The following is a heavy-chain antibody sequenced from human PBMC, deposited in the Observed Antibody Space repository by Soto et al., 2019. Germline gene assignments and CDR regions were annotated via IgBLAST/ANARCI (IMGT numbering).Heavy chain of an antibody. J-gene: IGHJ4*02. CDR1: GGTFRNHV. CDR3: ARDLEFRDGNISHLDY. V-gene: IGHV1-69*13. CDR2: IIPIIGTP. D-gene: IGHD3-10*01. Sequence: SVKVSCKASGGTFRNHVFNWVRQAPGQGLEWTGGIIPIIGTPNYAQKFQGRVTITADASTSTVYLEVSSLRSQDTAVYYCARDLEFRDGNISHLDYWGQGTLVTVSS.